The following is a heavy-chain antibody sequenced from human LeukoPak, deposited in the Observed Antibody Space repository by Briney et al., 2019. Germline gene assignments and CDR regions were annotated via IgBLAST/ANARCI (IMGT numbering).Heavy chain of an antibody. CDR2: ISNDGSKK. D-gene: IGHD2-2*03. V-gene: IGHV3-30*18. CDR1: GFTFSPYA. CDR3: AKDGYCSSTSCYPNHFDS. Sequence: GGSLRLSCAAPGFTFSPYAMHWVRQAPGKGLDWVALISNDGSKKYYADSVKGRFTISRDNSKNTLDPQMNSLRAEDTAVYYCAKDGYCSSTSCYPNHFDSWGQGTLVTVSS. J-gene: IGHJ4*02.